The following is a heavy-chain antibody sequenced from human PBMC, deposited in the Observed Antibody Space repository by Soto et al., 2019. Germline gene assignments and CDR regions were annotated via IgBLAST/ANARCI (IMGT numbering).Heavy chain of an antibody. CDR3: ARVNSGYYGSGSYNTIDP. D-gene: IGHD3-10*01. Sequence: SETLSLTCTVSGGSISSHYWSWIRQSPEKGLEWIGYIYYNGGTNYNPSLKSRVTISVDTSKIQFSLKLSSVTAADTAVYYCARVNSGYYGSGSYNTIDPWGQGTLVTVSS. CDR1: GGSISSHY. V-gene: IGHV4-59*11. CDR2: IYYNGGT. J-gene: IGHJ5*02.